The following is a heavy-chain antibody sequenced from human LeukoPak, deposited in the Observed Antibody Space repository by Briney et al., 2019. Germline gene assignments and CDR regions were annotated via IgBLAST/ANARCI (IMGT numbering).Heavy chain of an antibody. D-gene: IGHD2-2*01. V-gene: IGHV3-30-3*01. J-gene: IGHJ3*02. CDR2: ISYDGSNK. Sequence: GGSLRLSCAASGFTFSSYAMHWVRQAPGKGLEWVAVISYDGSNKYYADSVKGRFTISRDNSKNTLYLQMNSLRAEDTAVYYCAKDLGYCSSTSCPWAFDIWGQGTMVTVSS. CDR3: AKDLGYCSSTSCPWAFDI. CDR1: GFTFSSYA.